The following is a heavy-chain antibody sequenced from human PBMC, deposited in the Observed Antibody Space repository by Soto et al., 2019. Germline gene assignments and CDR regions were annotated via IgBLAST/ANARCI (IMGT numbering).Heavy chain of an antibody. J-gene: IGHJ3*02. CDR3: AKMGDSTMIVVVITPFAFDI. D-gene: IGHD3-22*01. CDR2: ISGSGGST. Sequence: EVQLLESGGGLVQPGGSLRLSCAASGFTFSSYAMSWVRQAPGKGLEWVSAISGSGGSTYYADSVKGRFTISRDNSKNTLYLQMNSLRAEDTAVYYCAKMGDSTMIVVVITPFAFDIWGQGTMVTVSS. V-gene: IGHV3-23*01. CDR1: GFTFSSYA.